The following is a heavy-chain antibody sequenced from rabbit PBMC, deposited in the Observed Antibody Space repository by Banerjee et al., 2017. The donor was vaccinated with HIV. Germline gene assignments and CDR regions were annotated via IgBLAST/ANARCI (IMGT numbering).Heavy chain of an antibody. CDR3: GRESYDSYDYVGGFSV. Sequence: QSLEESGGDLVKPGASLTLTCTASGFDFSSNAMCWVRQAPGKGMEWIACISGGSSGSAYYASWAKGRFTITKTSRPTVTLQLTSLTSAYPDNYFCGRESYDSYDYVGGFSVWGPGTLVTVS. CDR2: ISGGSSGSA. J-gene: IGHJ4*01. CDR1: GFDFSSNA. D-gene: IGHD6-1*01. V-gene: IGHV1S40*01.